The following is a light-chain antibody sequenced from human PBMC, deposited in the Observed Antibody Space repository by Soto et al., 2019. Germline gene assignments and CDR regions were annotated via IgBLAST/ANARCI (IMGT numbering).Light chain of an antibody. CDR3: CSYAARSTYV. V-gene: IGLV2-23*02. J-gene: IGLJ1*01. CDR2: EVS. Sequence: QSVLTQPASVSGSPGQSITISCTGTSSVVGSYNLVSWYQQHPGKAPKLMIYEVSKRPSGVSNRFSGSKSGNTASLTISGLQADDEADYYCCSYAARSTYVFGTGTKVTVL. CDR1: SSVVGSYNL.